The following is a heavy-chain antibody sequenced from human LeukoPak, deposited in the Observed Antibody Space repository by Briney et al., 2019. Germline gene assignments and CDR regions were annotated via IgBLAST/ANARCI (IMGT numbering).Heavy chain of an antibody. J-gene: IGHJ3*02. CDR3: ASFGVVTNDAFDI. V-gene: IGHV3-23*01. D-gene: IGHD3-3*01. CDR2: ISGGGSA. CDR1: GFTFSTYV. Sequence: GGSLRLSCAASGFTFSTYVMSWVRQAPGKGLEWVSVISGGGSAYYADSVKGRLTISRDNSKDTLFLQMNSLRAEDTAVYYCASFGVVTNDAFDIWGQGTMVTVSS.